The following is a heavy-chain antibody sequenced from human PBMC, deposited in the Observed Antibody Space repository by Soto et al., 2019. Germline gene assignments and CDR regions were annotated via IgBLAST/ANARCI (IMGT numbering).Heavy chain of an antibody. D-gene: IGHD3-3*01. CDR3: ARVGFWSGSDYYGMDV. J-gene: IGHJ6*02. Sequence: ASVKVSCKASGYTFTSYAMHWVRQAPGQRLEWMGWINAGNGNTKYSQKFQGRVTITRDTSISTAYMELSRLRSDDTAVYYCARVGFWSGSDYYGMDVWGQGTTVTVSS. CDR2: INAGNGNT. CDR1: GYTFTSYA. V-gene: IGHV1-3*01.